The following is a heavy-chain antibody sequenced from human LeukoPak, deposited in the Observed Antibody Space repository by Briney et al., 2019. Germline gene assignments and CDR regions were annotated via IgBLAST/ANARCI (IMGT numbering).Heavy chain of an antibody. CDR2: ISYDERNK. J-gene: IGHJ4*02. D-gene: IGHD2-15*01. CDR1: GFRFSGYT. Sequence: GGSLRLSCTASGFRFSGYTFHWVRQAPGGGLEWVALISYDERNKYYGDSVKGRFTVSRDNANNTLFLHMNSLRGDDTALYYCARDSGGSLFDLWGQGTPVAVSS. CDR3: ARDSGGSLFDL. V-gene: IGHV3-30*03.